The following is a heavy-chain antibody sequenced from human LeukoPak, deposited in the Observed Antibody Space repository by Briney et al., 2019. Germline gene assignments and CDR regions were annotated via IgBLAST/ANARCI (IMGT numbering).Heavy chain of an antibody. CDR2: IYYSGST. CDR1: GGSISSSSYY. Sequence: SETLSLTCTVSGGSISSSSYYWGWIRQPPGKGLEWIGSIYYSGSTYYNPSLKSRVTISVDTSKNQFSLKLSSVTAADTAVYYCARMAPYGDYLFDYWGQGTLVTVSS. CDR3: ARMAPYGDYLFDY. V-gene: IGHV4-39*01. J-gene: IGHJ4*02. D-gene: IGHD4-17*01.